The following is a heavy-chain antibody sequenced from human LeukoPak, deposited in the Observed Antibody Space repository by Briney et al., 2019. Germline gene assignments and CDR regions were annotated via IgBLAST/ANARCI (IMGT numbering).Heavy chain of an antibody. V-gene: IGHV1-18*01. J-gene: IGHJ5*02. CDR2: ISPYDGNT. Sequence: ASVKVSCTASGYTFTSYGISWVRQAPGQGLEWMGWISPYDGNTNYVQKFQGRITMATDTSTSTAYMELTSLRSDDTAVYYCARHCGATMIAAAGTDWFDPWGQGTLVTVSS. CDR3: ARHCGATMIAAAGTDWFDP. D-gene: IGHD6-13*01. CDR1: GYTFTSYG.